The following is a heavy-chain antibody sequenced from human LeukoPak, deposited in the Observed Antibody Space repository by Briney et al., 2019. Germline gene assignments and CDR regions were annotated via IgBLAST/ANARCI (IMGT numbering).Heavy chain of an antibody. CDR2: IRSKANSYAT. Sequence: GGSLKLSCAASGFTFSGSAMHWVRQASRKGLEWVGRIRSKANSYATAYAASVKGRFTISRDDSKNTAYLQMNSLKTEDTAVYYCTRPSVYGDPRGAFDPWGQGTLVTVSS. J-gene: IGHJ5*02. CDR3: TRPSVYGDPRGAFDP. D-gene: IGHD4-17*01. V-gene: IGHV3-73*01. CDR1: GFTFSGSA.